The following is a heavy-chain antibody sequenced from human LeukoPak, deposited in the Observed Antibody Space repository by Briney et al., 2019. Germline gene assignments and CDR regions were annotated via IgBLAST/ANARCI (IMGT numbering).Heavy chain of an antibody. Sequence: KPSETLSLTCAVYGGSFSGYYWSWIRQPPGKGLEWIGEINHSGSTNYNPSLKSRVTISVDTSKNQFSLKLSSVTAADTAVYYCARATVTVDYWSQGTLVTVSS. V-gene: IGHV4-34*01. J-gene: IGHJ4*02. CDR1: GGSFSGYY. D-gene: IGHD4-11*01. CDR3: ARATVTVDY. CDR2: INHSGST.